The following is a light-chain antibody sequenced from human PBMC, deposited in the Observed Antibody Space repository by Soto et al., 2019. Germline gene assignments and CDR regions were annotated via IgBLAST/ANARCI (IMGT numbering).Light chain of an antibody. CDR2: GAS. V-gene: IGKV3-20*01. J-gene: IGKJ2*01. CDR1: QSLTTSY. Sequence: EIVLTQSPGTLSLSPGERATLSCRASQSLTTSYLAWYQQKPGQAPRLLIYGASSRATGITDRFSGSGSGTDFTLTISRLEPEDFSVYYCQQYASSPPSYSFGQGTKLEIK. CDR3: QQYASSPPSYS.